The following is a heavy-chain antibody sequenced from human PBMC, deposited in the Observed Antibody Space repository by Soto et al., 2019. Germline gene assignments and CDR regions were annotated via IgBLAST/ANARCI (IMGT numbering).Heavy chain of an antibody. Sequence: SETLSLTCTVSGGSISSGGYYWSWIRQHPGEGLEWIGYIYYSGSTYYNPSLKSRVTISVDTSKNQFSLKLSSVTAADTAVYYCARGQTLRGYYYYYGMDVWGQGTTVTVSS. CDR1: GGSISSGGYY. CDR3: ARGQTLRGYYYYYGMDV. CDR2: IYYSGST. D-gene: IGHD3-3*01. V-gene: IGHV4-31*03. J-gene: IGHJ6*02.